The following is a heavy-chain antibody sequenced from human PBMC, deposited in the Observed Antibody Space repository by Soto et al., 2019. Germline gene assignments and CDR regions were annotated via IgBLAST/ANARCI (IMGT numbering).Heavy chain of an antibody. CDR1: GGSISSGGYY. D-gene: IGHD6-19*01. J-gene: IGHJ4*02. CDR2: IYYSGST. CDR3: ARDRGAVVGQYFDY. Sequence: PSETLSLTCTVSGGSISSGGYYWSWIRQHPGKGLEWIGYIYYSGSTYYNPSLKSRVTISVDTSKNQFSLKLTSVTAADTAVYYCARDRGAVVGQYFDYWGQGTLVTVSS. V-gene: IGHV4-31*03.